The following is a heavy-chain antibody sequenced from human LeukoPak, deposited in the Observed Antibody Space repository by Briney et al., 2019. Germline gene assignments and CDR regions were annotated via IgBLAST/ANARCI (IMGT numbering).Heavy chain of an antibody. J-gene: IGHJ4*02. Sequence: GASVKVSCKASGYTFASYGVSWVRQAPGQGLEWMGWISGNNGNTNYAQKFQGRVTMTTDTSTTTAYMELRSLRSDGTAVYYCARGGYSSSWHHFDYWGQGTLVTVSS. CDR1: GYTFASYG. D-gene: IGHD6-13*01. V-gene: IGHV1-18*01. CDR2: ISGNNGNT. CDR3: ARGGYSSSWHHFDY.